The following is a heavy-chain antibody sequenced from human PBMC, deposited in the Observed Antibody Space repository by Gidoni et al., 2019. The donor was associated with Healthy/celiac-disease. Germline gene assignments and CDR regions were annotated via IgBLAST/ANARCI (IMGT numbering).Heavy chain of an antibody. D-gene: IGHD2-21*02. Sequence: QVQLVQSGAEVKKPGSSVKVSCKVSGGTFSSYPISWVRQAPGQGLEWMGGIIPMFGTANYAQKFQGRVTITADESTSTAYMDLSSLRSEDTAVYYCARERGDPVFDNWGQGTLVTVSS. J-gene: IGHJ4*02. V-gene: IGHV1-69*01. CDR1: GGTFSSYP. CDR2: IIPMFGTA. CDR3: ARERGDPVFDN.